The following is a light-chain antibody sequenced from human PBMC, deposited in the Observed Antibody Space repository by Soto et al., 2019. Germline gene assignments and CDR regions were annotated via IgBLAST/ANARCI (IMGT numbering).Light chain of an antibody. V-gene: IGKV1-12*01. CDR1: QGISSW. CDR3: QQYYRHAT. J-gene: IGKJ1*01. CDR2: AAS. Sequence: DIQMTQSPSSVSASVGDRVTITCRASQGISSWLVWYQQKPGKAPKLLIYAASRLQSGVPSRFSGSGSGTDFTLTISALQPDDFATYYCQQYYRHATFGQGTKVDIK.